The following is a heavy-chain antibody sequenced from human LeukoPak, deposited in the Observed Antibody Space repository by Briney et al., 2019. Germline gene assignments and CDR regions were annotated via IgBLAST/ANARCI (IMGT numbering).Heavy chain of an antibody. CDR1: GFILSDSW. CDR2: IKFDGTER. V-gene: IGHV3-7*01. CDR3: ARGGGYSERFDY. J-gene: IGHJ4*02. D-gene: IGHD1-26*01. Sequence: GGSLRLSCAASGFILSDSWMTGVHQAPGKGLEWVATIKFDGTERQYVASVRGRFTISRANAENSMFLRMESLRPEDTAVYYCARGGGYSERFDYWGQGTLVTVSS.